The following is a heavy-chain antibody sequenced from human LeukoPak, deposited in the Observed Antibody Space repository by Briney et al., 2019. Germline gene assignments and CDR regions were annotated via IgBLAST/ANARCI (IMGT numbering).Heavy chain of an antibody. V-gene: IGHV4-34*01. CDR3: ARRTPRMATIDY. CDR1: GGSFSGYY. J-gene: IGHJ4*02. D-gene: IGHD5-24*01. Sequence: SETLSLTCAVYGGSFSGYYWSWIRQPPGKGLEWIGEINHSGSTNYNPPLKSRVTISVDTSKNQFSLKLSSVTAADTAVYYCARRTPRMATIDYWGQGTLVTVSS. CDR2: INHSGST.